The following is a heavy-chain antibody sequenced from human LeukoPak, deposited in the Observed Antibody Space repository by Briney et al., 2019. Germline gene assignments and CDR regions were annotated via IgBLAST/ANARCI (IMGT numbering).Heavy chain of an antibody. D-gene: IGHD3-10*01. CDR3: AGGWVRGDDY. Sequence: PGGSLRLSCAASGXTFSNSWMLWVRQAPGKGLVWVSRVSSDGNSINYADSVKGRFTISRDNSKNSLYLQMNSLRTEDTALYYCAGGWVRGDDYWGQGTLVTVSS. V-gene: IGHV3-74*01. CDR1: GXTFSNSW. J-gene: IGHJ4*02. CDR2: VSSDGNSI.